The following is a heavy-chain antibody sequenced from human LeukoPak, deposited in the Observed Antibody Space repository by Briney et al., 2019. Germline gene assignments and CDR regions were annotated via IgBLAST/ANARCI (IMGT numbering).Heavy chain of an antibody. CDR1: GFTFSSYA. CDR3: ASGSIAAAANSLFDY. Sequence: GGSLRLSCAASGFTFSSYAMHWVRQAPGKGLEWVAVISYDGSNKYYADSVKGRFTISRDNSKNTLCLQMNSLRAEDTAVYYCASGSIAAAANSLFDYWGQGTLVTVSS. CDR2: ISYDGSNK. V-gene: IGHV3-30-3*01. J-gene: IGHJ4*02. D-gene: IGHD6-13*01.